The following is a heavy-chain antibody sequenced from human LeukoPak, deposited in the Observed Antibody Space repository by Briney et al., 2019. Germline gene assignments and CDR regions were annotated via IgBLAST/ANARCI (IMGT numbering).Heavy chain of an antibody. CDR1: GFTFSSYA. CDR2: ISGSGGST. Sequence: GGSLRLSCAASGFTFSSYAMSWVRQAPGKGLEWVSAISGSGGSTYYADSVEGRFTISRDNSKNTLYLQMNSLRAEDTAVYYCAKSLSYYYDSSGYYGAFDIWGQGTMVTVSS. V-gene: IGHV3-23*01. J-gene: IGHJ3*02. D-gene: IGHD3-22*01. CDR3: AKSLSYYYDSSGYYGAFDI.